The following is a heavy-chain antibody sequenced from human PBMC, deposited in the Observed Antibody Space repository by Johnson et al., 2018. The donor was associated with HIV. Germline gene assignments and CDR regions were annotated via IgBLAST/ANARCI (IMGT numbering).Heavy chain of an antibody. D-gene: IGHD2-15*01. CDR2: ISYDGSNK. J-gene: IGHJ3*02. V-gene: IGHV3-30-3*01. CDR1: GFTFSSYA. Sequence: QVQLVESGGGVVQPGRSLRLSCAASGFTFSSYAMHWVRQAPGKGLGWVAVISYDGSNKYYADSVKGRFTISRDNSKNTLYLQMNSLRAEDTAVYYCASGRVGGKGAFDIWGQGTMVTVSS. CDR3: ASGRVGGKGAFDI.